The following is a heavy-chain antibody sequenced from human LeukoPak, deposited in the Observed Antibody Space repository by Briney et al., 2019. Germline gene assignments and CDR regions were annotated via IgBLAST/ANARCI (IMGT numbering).Heavy chain of an antibody. V-gene: IGHV1-46*01. Sequence: ASVKVSCKASGYTFASYYMHWVRQAPGQGLEWMGIINPSGGSTSYARKFQGRVTMTRDMSTSTVYMELSSLRSEDTAVYYCARDRFGIFYGDYDNAYYFYMDVWGKGTTVTISS. J-gene: IGHJ6*03. D-gene: IGHD4-17*01. CDR3: ARDRFGIFYGDYDNAYYFYMDV. CDR2: INPSGGST. CDR1: GYTFASYY.